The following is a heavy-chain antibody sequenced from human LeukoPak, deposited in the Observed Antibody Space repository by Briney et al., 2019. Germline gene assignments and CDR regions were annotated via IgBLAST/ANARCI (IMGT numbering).Heavy chain of an antibody. CDR3: ATLLYYYAMAV. CDR2: INPNSGGT. D-gene: IGHD2-15*01. J-gene: IGHJ6*02. CDR1: GYTFTGYY. V-gene: IGHV1-2*02. Sequence: ASVKVSCKASGYTFTGYYMHWVRQAPGQGREWMGWINPNSGGTNYAQKLQGRVTMTRDTSISTAYMELSRLSSDDTAVYHCATLLYYYAMAVWGQGTTVTVSS.